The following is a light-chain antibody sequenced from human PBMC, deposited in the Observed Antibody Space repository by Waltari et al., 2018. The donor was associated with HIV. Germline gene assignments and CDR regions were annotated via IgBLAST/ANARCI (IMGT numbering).Light chain of an antibody. CDR3: QQYSTTPPT. CDR2: WAA. J-gene: IGKJ1*01. V-gene: IGKV4-1*01. Sequence: LVMPQSPDSLAVSLGARATISCQSSQNVLYSSNNKNSLAWYQEKPGQPPKLLIYWAATRESGVPDRFSGSGSGTDFTLTISSLQAEDVAVYFCQQYSTTPPTFGQGTMVEIK. CDR1: QNVLYSSNNKNS.